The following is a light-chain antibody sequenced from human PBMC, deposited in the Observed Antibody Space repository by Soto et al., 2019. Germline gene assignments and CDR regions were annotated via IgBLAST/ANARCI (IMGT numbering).Light chain of an antibody. V-gene: IGKV1-39*01. J-gene: IGKJ1*01. CDR1: QTIGTY. CDR3: QQSYNTPLT. Sequence: IQVTQSPSSLAASVGDRVTITCRASQTIGTYLNWYRHKSGAAPELLIYDASTLQSGVPSRFRGGASGTDFTLTISSLQLDDFATYSCQQSYNTPLTFGRGTKVDIK. CDR2: DAS.